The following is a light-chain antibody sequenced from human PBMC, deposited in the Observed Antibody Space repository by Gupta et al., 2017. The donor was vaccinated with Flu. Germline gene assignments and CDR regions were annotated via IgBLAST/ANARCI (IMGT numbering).Light chain of an antibody. J-gene: IGKJ1*01. CDR1: QSLLNSSNNKNY. V-gene: IGKV4-1*01. CDR3: QQYYSNPPT. CDR2: WAS. Sequence: DIVMTQPPDSLAVSLGERATINCKSSQSLLNSSNNKNYLAWYQQKPGQPPKLLIYWASTPESGVPDRFSGSGSGTDFTLTISSLQAEDVAVYYCQQYYSNPPTFGQGTKVEIK.